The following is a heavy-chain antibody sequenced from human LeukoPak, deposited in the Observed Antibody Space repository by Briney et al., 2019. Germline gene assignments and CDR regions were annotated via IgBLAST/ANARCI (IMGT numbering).Heavy chain of an antibody. D-gene: IGHD6-13*01. J-gene: IGHJ4*02. CDR1: GFTFSSYE. Sequence: PGGSLSLSCAASGFTFSSYEMNWVRQAPGEGLEWVSHISSSGSTIYYADSVKGRFTISRDNAKNSLYLQMNSLRAEDTAVYYCARAFPGYSSSGYFDYWGQGTPVSPSS. V-gene: IGHV3-48*03. CDR3: ARAFPGYSSSGYFDY. CDR2: ISSSGSTI.